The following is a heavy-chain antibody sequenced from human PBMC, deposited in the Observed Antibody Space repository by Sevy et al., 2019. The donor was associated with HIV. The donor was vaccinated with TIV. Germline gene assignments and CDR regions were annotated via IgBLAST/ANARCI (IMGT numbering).Heavy chain of an antibody. CDR2: INHSGST. CDR3: ARDYGDYVDYYYYYYMEV. D-gene: IGHD4-17*01. Sequence: SETLSLTCAVYGGSFSGYYWSWIRQPPGKGLEWIGEINHSGSTNYNPSLKSRVTISVDTSKNQFSLKLSAVTAADTAVYYCARDYGDYVDYYYYYYMEVWGKGTTVTVSS. J-gene: IGHJ6*03. CDR1: GGSFSGYY. V-gene: IGHV4-34*01.